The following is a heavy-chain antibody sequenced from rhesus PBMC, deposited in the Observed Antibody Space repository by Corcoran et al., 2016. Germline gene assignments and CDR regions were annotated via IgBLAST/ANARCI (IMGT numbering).Heavy chain of an antibody. D-gene: IGHD2-21*01. V-gene: IGHV4S7*01. J-gene: IGHJ4*01. CDR3: ARNAVPTLGDY. Sequence: QVQLQESGPGLVKPAEPLSLPCAVSGGSLSSGYGWSWVRQPPGKGLEWIVHIYGIIGSTYYHPSLKSHVTISKDTSKTQFSLKLSSVTAADTAVYYGARNAVPTLGDYWGQGVLVTVSS. CDR1: GGSLSSGYG. CDR2: IYGIIGST.